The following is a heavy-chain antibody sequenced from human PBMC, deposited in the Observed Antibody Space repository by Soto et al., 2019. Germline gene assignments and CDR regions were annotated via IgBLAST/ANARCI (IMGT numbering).Heavy chain of an antibody. J-gene: IGHJ3*02. V-gene: IGHV3-21*01. D-gene: IGHD2-15*01. CDR2: ISSSSSYI. Sequence: GGSLRLSCAASGFTFSSYSMNWVRQAPGKGLEWVSSISSSSSYIYYADSVKGRFTNSRDNAKNSLYLQMNSLRAEDTAVYYCARGGGYCSGVSCYWLLDAFDIWGQGTMVTVSS. CDR1: GFTFSSYS. CDR3: ARGGGYCSGVSCYWLLDAFDI.